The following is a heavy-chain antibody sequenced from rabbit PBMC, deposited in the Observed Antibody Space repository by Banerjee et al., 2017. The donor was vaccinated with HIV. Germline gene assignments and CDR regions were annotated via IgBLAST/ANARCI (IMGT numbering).Heavy chain of an antibody. V-gene: IGHV1S40*01. CDR1: GFSFSSSSW. Sequence: QSLEESGGDLVKPGASLTLTCTASGFSFSSSSWICWVRQAPGKGPEWVACIYAGSSGSTYCATWAKGRFTISKTSSTTVTLQMTSLTAADTATYFCARMDYSSGWGADLWGPGTLVT. CDR2: IYAGSSGST. CDR3: ARMDYSSGWGADL. J-gene: IGHJ4*01. D-gene: IGHD4-1*01.